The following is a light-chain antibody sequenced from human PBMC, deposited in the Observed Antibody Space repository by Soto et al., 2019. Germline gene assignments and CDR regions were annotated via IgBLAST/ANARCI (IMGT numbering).Light chain of an antibody. V-gene: IGLV2-14*01. CDR1: SSNIGSNY. CDR3: STHTLSGALQV. Sequence: QSVLTQPPSASGTPGQRVNISCSGSSSNIGSNYVSWYQQLPGKAPKLMIYGVSNRPSGVSNRFSGSKSGGTASLTISGLQADDEADYYCSTHTLSGALQVFGTGTKVTVL. CDR2: GVS. J-gene: IGLJ1*01.